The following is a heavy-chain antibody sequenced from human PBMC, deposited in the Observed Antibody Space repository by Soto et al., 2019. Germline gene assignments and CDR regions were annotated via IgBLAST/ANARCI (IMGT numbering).Heavy chain of an antibody. CDR2: IYWPDDK. CDR3: AHRGGATGGLYYFDD. V-gene: IGHV2-5*01. Sequence: SCPTLLNPTQTLPLACTFSGFSLSTTGVGVSWIRQPPGKALEWLALIYWPDDKRYSSSLKSRLTITKDTSKNQVVLTMTNMDPVDNATYCCAHRGGATGGLYYFDDWGQGALVTVSS. CDR1: GFSLSTTGVG. D-gene: IGHD3-16*01. J-gene: IGHJ4*02.